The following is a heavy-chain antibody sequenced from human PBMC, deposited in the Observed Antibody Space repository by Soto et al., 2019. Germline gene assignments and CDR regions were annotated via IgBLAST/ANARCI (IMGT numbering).Heavy chain of an antibody. D-gene: IGHD6-6*01. CDR1: GYSFTSYW. J-gene: IGHJ3*02. CDR3: ARRDSSSSQAFDI. V-gene: IGHV5-51*01. CDR2: IYPGDSDT. Sequence: GESLKISCKGSGYSFTSYWIGWVRQMPGKGLEWMGIIYPGDSDTRYSPSFQGQVTISSDKSISTAFLQWSSLKASDTAIYYCARRDSSSSQAFDIWGQGTMVTVSS.